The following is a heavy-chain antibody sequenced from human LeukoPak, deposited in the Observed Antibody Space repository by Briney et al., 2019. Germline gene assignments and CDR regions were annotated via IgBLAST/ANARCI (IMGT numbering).Heavy chain of an antibody. V-gene: IGHV1-46*01. CDR2: INPSGGSA. J-gene: IGHJ5*02. CDR3: ARATQSWFDP. Sequence: ASVKVSCKASGYTLTTDYFHWVGQAPGQGLEWIGIINPSGGSASYAQKFQGRVTMTRDTSTSTVYLELSSLRSGDTVVYYCARATQSWFDPWGQGTLVTVSS. CDR1: GYTLTTDY.